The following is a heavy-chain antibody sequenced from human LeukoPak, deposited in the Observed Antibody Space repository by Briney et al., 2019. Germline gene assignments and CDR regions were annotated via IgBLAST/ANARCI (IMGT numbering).Heavy chain of an antibody. D-gene: IGHD2-15*01. CDR3: AREKSRGGDFYGMDV. J-gene: IGHJ6*02. V-gene: IGHV3-53*01. CDR1: GFTVSTKY. Sequence: GGSLRLSCAASGFTVSTKYMSWVRQSPVKGLEWVSITYSGGDTYYADSVRGRFTISRDNSKNTMDLQMDSLRADDTAIYYCAREKSRGGDFYGMDVWGQGTTVTVSS. CDR2: TYSGGDT.